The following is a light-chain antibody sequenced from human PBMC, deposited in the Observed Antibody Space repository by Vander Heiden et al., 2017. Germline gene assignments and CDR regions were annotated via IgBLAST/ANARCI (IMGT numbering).Light chain of an antibody. J-gene: IGKJ2*01. CDR3: QQRDGAPYN. CDR1: ERIDHY. CDR2: AAS. Sequence: DIQMTQSPPSLSASLGDRVTITCRASERIDHYLNWYRQKPGKGPELLIYAASNLQSWVPSRFSGSGSGTDFTLTIARLRPEDFATYYCQQRDGAPYNFGQGTKL. V-gene: IGKV1-39*01.